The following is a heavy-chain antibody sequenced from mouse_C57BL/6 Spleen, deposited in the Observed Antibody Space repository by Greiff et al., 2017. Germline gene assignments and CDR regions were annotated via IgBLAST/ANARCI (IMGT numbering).Heavy chain of an antibody. V-gene: IGHV1-50*01. Sequence: QVQLQQPGAELVKPGASVKLSCKASGYTFTSYWMQWVKQRPGQGLEWIGEIDPSDSYTNYNQKFKGKATLTVDTSSSTAYMQLSSLTSEDSAVYDCARIADSSGQGAMDYWGQGTSVTVSS. CDR1: GYTFTSYW. J-gene: IGHJ4*01. CDR2: IDPSDSYT. CDR3: ARIADSSGQGAMDY. D-gene: IGHD3-2*02.